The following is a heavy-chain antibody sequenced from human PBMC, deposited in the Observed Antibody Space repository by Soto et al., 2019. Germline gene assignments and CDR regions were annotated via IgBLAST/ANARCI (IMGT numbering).Heavy chain of an antibody. Sequence: GGSLRLSCAASGFTFSSYAMSWVRQAPGKGLEWVSAISGSGGSTYYADSVKGRFTISRDNSKNTLYLQMNSLRAEDTAVYYCAKGGSLSYIVLVVAATNYFDSLGQGDVVTVSS. V-gene: IGHV3-23*01. D-gene: IGHD2-15*01. CDR1: GFTFSSYA. J-gene: IGHJ4*02. CDR3: AKGGSLSYIVLVVAATNYFDS. CDR2: ISGSGGST.